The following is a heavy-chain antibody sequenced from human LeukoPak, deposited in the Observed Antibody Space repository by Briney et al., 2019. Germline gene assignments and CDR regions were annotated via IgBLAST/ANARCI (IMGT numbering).Heavy chain of an antibody. J-gene: IGHJ4*02. CDR3: ARDSVVVVPAASDRGLYY. CDR2: VKQDGSAK. CDR1: GFTFSSYW. V-gene: IGHV3-7*03. D-gene: IGHD2-2*01. Sequence: GGSLRLSCAASGFTFSSYWMSWVRQAPGKGLEWVAHVKQDGSAKNYVASVKGRFTISRDNAKNSLYLQMNSLRAEDTAVYDCARDSVVVVPAASDRGLYYWGQGTLVTVSS.